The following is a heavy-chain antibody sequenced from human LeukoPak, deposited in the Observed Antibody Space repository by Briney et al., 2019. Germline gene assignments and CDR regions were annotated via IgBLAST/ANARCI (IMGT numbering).Heavy chain of an antibody. Sequence: VASVKVSCKASGYTFTNYGFTWVRQAPGQGLEWMGWISVSHGNTIYAQKLQGRVTMTTDTSTSTAYMELRSLRSDDTAVYYCARGIAYLDYWGQGTLVTVSS. V-gene: IGHV1-18*01. D-gene: IGHD6-13*01. J-gene: IGHJ4*02. CDR3: ARGIAYLDY. CDR2: ISVSHGNT. CDR1: GYTFTNYG.